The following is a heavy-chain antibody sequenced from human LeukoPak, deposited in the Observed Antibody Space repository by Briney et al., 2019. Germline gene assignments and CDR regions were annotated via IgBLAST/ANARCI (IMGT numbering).Heavy chain of an antibody. V-gene: IGHV4-59*01. CDR1: GGSISSYY. D-gene: IGHD5-18*01. CDR3: ARGGLWGNFDY. J-gene: IGHJ4*02. CDR2: IYYGGST. Sequence: PSETLSLTCTVSGGSISSYYWSWTRQPPGKGLEWIGYIYYGGSTNYNPSLKSRVTISVDTSKNQLSLKVNSVTAADTAVYYCARGGLWGNFDYWGQGTLVTVSS.